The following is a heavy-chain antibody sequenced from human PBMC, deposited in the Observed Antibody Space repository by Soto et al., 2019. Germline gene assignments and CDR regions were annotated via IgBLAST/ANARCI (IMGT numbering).Heavy chain of an antibody. CDR1: GYTFTTYG. Sequence: QVQLVQSGAEVKKPGASVKVSCKASGYTFTTYGISWVRQAPGQGLEWMGWISAYNGNTNYAQKLQGRITMTTDTSTSTAYMELRSLRSDDTAVYYCARDRSGGAMVTVCAYWGQGTLVTVYS. D-gene: IGHD5-18*01. J-gene: IGHJ4*02. CDR2: ISAYNGNT. CDR3: ARDRSGGAMVTVCAY. V-gene: IGHV1-18*01.